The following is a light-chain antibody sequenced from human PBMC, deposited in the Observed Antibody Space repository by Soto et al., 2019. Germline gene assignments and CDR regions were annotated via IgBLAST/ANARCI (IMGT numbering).Light chain of an antibody. CDR1: QSVLYSSNNKNY. Sequence: DIVMTQSPDSLAVSLGERATINCKSSQSVLYSSNNKNYLAWYQQKPGQPPKLLIYWASTRESGVPDRFSGSGSGPDFALTISSLQADGVAVYYCQQSYSTPLTFGGGTKVEIK. V-gene: IGKV4-1*01. CDR2: WAS. CDR3: QQSYSTPLT. J-gene: IGKJ4*01.